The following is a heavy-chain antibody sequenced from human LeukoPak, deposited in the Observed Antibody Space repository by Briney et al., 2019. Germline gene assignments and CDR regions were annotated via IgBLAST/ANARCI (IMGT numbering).Heavy chain of an antibody. J-gene: IGHJ6*02. CDR2: IYYSGST. Sequence: SETLSLTCTVSGGSISSYYWSWIRQPPGKGLEWIGYIYYSGSTNYNPSLKSRVTISVDTSKNQFSLKLSSVTAGDTAVYYCARENYYDSSGYYGIYYYYGMDVWGQGTTVTVSS. CDR1: GGSISSYY. D-gene: IGHD3-22*01. CDR3: ARENYYDSSGYYGIYYYYGMDV. V-gene: IGHV4-59*01.